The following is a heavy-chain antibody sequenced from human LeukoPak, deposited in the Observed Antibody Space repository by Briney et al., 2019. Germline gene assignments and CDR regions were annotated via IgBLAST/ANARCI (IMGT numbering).Heavy chain of an antibody. J-gene: IGHJ4*02. CDR2: ISGSGGST. D-gene: IGHD3-3*01. V-gene: IGHV3-23*01. Sequence: GGSLRLSCAASGFTFSSYAMSWVRQAPGKGLEWVSAISGSGGSTYYADSVKGRFTISRDNSKNTLYLQMNSLRAEDTAVYYCAKGPWVRFLEWLFFDYWGQGTLVTVSS. CDR3: AKGPWVRFLEWLFFDY. CDR1: GFTFSSYA.